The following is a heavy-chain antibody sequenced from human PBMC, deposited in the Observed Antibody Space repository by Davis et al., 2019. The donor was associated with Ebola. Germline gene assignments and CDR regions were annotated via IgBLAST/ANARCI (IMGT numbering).Heavy chain of an antibody. CDR2: FYPGDSDS. V-gene: IGHV5-51*01. J-gene: IGHJ6*02. CDR1: GYSFSNYW. Sequence: GESLKISCKGSGYSFSNYWIGWVRQMPGKGLEWMGIFYPGDSDSRYSPSFQGRVTFSGDKSISTAYLQWNSLKASDTAMYYCAGHDCSGGSCYSRGGYYYYGMDVWGQGTTVTVSS. CDR3: AGHDCSGGSCYSRGGYYYYGMDV. D-gene: IGHD2-15*01.